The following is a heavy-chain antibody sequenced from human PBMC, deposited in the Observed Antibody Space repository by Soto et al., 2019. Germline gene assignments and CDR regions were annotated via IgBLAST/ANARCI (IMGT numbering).Heavy chain of an antibody. CDR1: GYTFTSYA. V-gene: IGHV1-2*04. CDR2: INPNSGGT. J-gene: IGHJ5*02. D-gene: IGHD3-3*01. CDR3: ASRSGITIFGVVSQGGWFDP. Sequence: ASVKVSCKASGYTFTSYAMHWVRQAPGQGLEWMGWINPNSGGTNYAQKFQGWVTMTRDTSISTAYMELSRLGSDDTAVYYCASRSGITIFGVVSQGGWFDPWGQGTLVTVS.